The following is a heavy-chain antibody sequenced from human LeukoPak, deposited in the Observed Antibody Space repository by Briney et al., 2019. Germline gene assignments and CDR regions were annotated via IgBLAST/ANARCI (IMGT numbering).Heavy chain of an antibody. CDR1: GYTFTSYG. CDR2: ISAYNGNT. CDR3: ARVSLRIDYYYYYGMDV. V-gene: IGHV1-18*01. J-gene: IGHJ6*02. D-gene: IGHD3-10*01. Sequence: GASVKVSCNASGYTFTSYGISWVRQAPGQGLEWMGWISAYNGNTNYAQKLQGRVTMTTDTSTSTAYMELRSLRSDDTAVYYCARVSLRIDYYYYYGMDVWGQGTTVTVSS.